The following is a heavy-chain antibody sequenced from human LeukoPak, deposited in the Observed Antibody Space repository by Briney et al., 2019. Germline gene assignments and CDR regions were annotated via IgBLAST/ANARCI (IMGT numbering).Heavy chain of an antibody. CDR3: AKDPRWLQATSGY. D-gene: IGHD5-24*01. V-gene: IGHV3-23*01. CDR2: ISCSGGST. CDR1: GFTFSSYA. Sequence: GGSLRLSCAASGFTFSSYAMSWVRQAPGKGLEWVSDISCSGGSTYYADSVKGRFTISRDNSKNTLYLQMNSLRAEDTAVYYCAKDPRWLQATSGYWGQGTLVTVSS. J-gene: IGHJ4*02.